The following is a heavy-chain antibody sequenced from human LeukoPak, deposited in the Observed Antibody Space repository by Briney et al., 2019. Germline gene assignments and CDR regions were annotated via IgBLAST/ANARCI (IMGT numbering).Heavy chain of an antibody. CDR1: GFTISDYW. V-gene: IGHV3-7*01. J-gene: IGHJ5*02. D-gene: IGHD3-16*01. CDR3: VRDGGTDWYDP. Sequence: PGGSLRLSCAASGFTISDYWMTWVRQAPGKGLEWVANIKQDGSEKTYVDSVKGRFTISRDNAKNSIFLQMNSLKVEDMAMCYCVRDGGTDWYDPWGQGTLVSVSS. CDR2: IKQDGSEK.